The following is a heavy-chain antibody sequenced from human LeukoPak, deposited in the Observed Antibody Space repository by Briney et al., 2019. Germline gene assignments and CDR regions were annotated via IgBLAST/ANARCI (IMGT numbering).Heavy chain of an antibody. V-gene: IGHV4-59*01. J-gene: IGHJ4*02. CDR1: GGSIRSYY. CDR2: IYYSGST. D-gene: IGHD5-12*01. Sequence: PSETLSPTCTVSGGSIRSYYWSWIRQPPGKGLEWIGYIYYSGSTNYNPSLKSRVTISVDTSKNQFSLKLSSVTAADTAVYYCARAYSGYGQIDYWGQGTLVTVSS. CDR3: ARAYSGYGQIDY.